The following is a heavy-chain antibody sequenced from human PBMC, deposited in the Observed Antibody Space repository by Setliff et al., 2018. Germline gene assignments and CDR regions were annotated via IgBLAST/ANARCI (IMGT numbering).Heavy chain of an antibody. Sequence: SVKVSCKASGYTFTTYTMNWVRQAPGQGLEWMGWINTNTGNPTYAQGFTGRFVFSLDTSVSTAYLQITSLEAEDTAVYYCARGSGTYASSSRVFHYWGQGTLVTVSS. CDR3: ARGSGTYASSSRVFHY. CDR2: INTNTGNP. CDR1: GYTFTTYT. J-gene: IGHJ4*02. D-gene: IGHD6-6*01. V-gene: IGHV7-4-1*02.